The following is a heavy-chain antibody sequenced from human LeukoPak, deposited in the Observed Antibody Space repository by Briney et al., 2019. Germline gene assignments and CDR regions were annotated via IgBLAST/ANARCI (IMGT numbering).Heavy chain of an antibody. J-gene: IGHJ5*02. CDR3: ARGSYGDYDSWFDP. CDR1: GGSVSSGSYY. CDR2: IYYSGST. V-gene: IGHV4-61*01. Sequence: SETLSLTCTVSGGSVSSGSYYWSWIRQPPGKGLEWIGYIYYSGSTNYNPSLKSRVTISVDTSKKQFSLKLSSVTAADTAVYYCARGSYGDYDSWFDPWGQGTLVTVSS. D-gene: IGHD4-17*01.